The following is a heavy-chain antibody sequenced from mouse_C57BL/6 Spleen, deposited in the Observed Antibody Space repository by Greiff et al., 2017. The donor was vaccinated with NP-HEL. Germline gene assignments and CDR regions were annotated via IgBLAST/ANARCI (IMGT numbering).Heavy chain of an antibody. V-gene: IGHV1-50*01. Sequence: QVQLQQPGAELVKPGASVTLSCKASGYTFTSYWMQWVKQRPGQGLEWIGEIDPSDSYTNYNQQFKGKATLTVDTSSSTAYMQLSSLTSEDSAVYYCARSDNYVFAYWGQGTLVTVSA. D-gene: IGHD1-3*01. CDR1: GYTFTSYW. CDR3: ARSDNYVFAY. CDR2: IDPSDSYT. J-gene: IGHJ3*01.